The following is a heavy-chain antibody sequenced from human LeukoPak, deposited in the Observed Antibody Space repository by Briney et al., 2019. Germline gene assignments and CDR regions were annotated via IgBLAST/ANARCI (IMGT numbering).Heavy chain of an antibody. CDR3: AKDITHDTVMFSFAS. CDR2: ISWNSGNI. CDR1: GFTFDDYA. J-gene: IGHJ4*02. V-gene: IGHV3-9*01. D-gene: IGHD5-18*01. Sequence: GGSLRLSSAASGFTFDDYAMHWVRQTPRKGLEWVSGISWNSGNIGYADSVKGRFTISRDNARSSLYLQMNSLRAEDTALYYCAKDITHDTVMFSFASWGQGTLVTVSS.